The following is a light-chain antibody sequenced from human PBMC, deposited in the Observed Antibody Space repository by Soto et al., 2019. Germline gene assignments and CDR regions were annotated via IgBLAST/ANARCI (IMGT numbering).Light chain of an antibody. CDR3: KKYNSAPRT. CDR1: QGISNY. Sequence: DIQMTQSPSSLSASVGDIVTITCRASQGISNYLAWYQQKPGKVPKLLIYAASTLQSGVPSRFRGSGSGTDFNLPISSLQPEDVATYYCKKYNSAPRTFGGGTKVEIK. J-gene: IGKJ4*01. V-gene: IGKV1-27*01. CDR2: AAS.